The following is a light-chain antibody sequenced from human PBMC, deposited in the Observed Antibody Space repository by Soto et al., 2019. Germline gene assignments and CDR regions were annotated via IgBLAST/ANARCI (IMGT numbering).Light chain of an antibody. Sequence: EIVMTQSPATLSVSPGERATLSCRASQSVSSNLAWYQQKPGQAPRLLIYGASTRATGTPARFSGSGSGTEFTLTISSLQSEDFAVYYCQQYNNWPRTFGQGTKVEIK. V-gene: IGKV3-15*01. J-gene: IGKJ1*01. CDR3: QQYNNWPRT. CDR2: GAS. CDR1: QSVSSN.